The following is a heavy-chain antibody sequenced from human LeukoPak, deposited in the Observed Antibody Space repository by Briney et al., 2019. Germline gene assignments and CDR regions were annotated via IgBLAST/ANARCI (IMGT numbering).Heavy chain of an antibody. CDR3: ATRFIGSYAFDI. D-gene: IGHD1-26*01. J-gene: IGHJ3*02. V-gene: IGHV1-46*01. Sequence: ASVKVSCRASGGTFSSYAISWVRQAPGQGLEWMGIINPSGGSTSYAQKFQGRVTMTRDTSTSTVYMELSSLRSEDTAVYYCATRFIGSYAFDIWGQGTMVTVSS. CDR2: INPSGGST. CDR1: GGTFSSYA.